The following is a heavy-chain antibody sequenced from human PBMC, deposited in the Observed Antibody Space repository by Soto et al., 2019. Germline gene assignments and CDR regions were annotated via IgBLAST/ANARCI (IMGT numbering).Heavy chain of an antibody. CDR2: INAGNGNT. V-gene: IGHV1-3*01. CDR1: GYTFTSYA. J-gene: IGHJ6*03. CDR3: AHSNYGGRYYYYMDV. D-gene: IGHD4-4*01. Sequence: KKTPASVKVSCKASGYTFTSYAMHWVRQAPGQRLEWMGWINAGNGNTKYSQKFQGRVTITRDTSASTAYMELSSLRSEDTAVYYCAHSNYGGRYYYYMDVWGKGTTVTVSS.